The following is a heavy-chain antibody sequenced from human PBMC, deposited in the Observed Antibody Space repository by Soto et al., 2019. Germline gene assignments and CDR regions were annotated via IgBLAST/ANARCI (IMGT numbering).Heavy chain of an antibody. CDR3: ARDQTKWLTDAFDI. J-gene: IGHJ3*02. D-gene: IGHD5-12*01. Sequence: HVQLVQSGAEVNKPGASLKVSCKASGYTFISYGVSWVRQAPGQGLEWLGWISPYNGNTNYAQKFQGRITMSTDTSPSTVYMDLRSLRTDDTSVYYCARDQTKWLTDAFDIWGQGTMVVVSS. CDR1: GYTFISYG. V-gene: IGHV1-18*01. CDR2: ISPYNGNT.